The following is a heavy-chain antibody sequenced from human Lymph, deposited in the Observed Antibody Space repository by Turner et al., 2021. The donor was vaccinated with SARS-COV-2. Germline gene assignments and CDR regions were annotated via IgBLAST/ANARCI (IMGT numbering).Heavy chain of an antibody. V-gene: IGHV1-8*02. CDR1: GYTFTSYD. Sequence: QVQLVQSGAEVKKPGASVKVSCKAPGYTFTSYDINGVRQATGQGLEWMGWMNPNSGNTGYAKKFQGRVTMTRNTSISTAYMELSSLRSEDTAVYYCARGRYSGGGMDVWGQGTTVTVSS. CDR2: MNPNSGNT. D-gene: IGHD1-26*01. CDR3: ARGRYSGGGMDV. J-gene: IGHJ6*02.